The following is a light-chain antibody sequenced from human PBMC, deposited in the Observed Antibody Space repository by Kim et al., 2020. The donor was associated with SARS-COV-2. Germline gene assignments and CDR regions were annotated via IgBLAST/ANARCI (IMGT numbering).Light chain of an antibody. CDR2: AAS. Sequence: ASTGDRVTITCRASQGISSYLAWYQQKPGKVPKLLIYAASTLQSGVPSRFSGSGSGTDFTLTISCLQSEDFATYYCQQYYSYPLTFGGGTKV. CDR1: QGISSY. V-gene: IGKV1-8*01. J-gene: IGKJ4*01. CDR3: QQYYSYPLT.